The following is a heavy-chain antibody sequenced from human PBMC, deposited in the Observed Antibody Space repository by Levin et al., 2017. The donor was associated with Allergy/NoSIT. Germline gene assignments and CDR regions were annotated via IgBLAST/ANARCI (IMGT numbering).Heavy chain of an antibody. CDR2: IYNSGTT. Sequence: SETLSLTCSVFGDSISSSPYCWGWVRQPPGKGLEWIGTIYNSGTTYSNPSLKSRVTISVDTSKNHFSLKLSSVTAADTAVYYCARFRLYDYIWGSYRYGAFDIWGQGTMVTVSS. J-gene: IGHJ3*02. CDR1: GDSISSSPYC. D-gene: IGHD3-16*02. CDR3: ARFRLYDYIWGSYRYGAFDI. V-gene: IGHV4-39*02.